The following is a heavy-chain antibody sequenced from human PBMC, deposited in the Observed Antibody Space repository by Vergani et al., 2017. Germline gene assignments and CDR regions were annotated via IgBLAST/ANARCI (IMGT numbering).Heavy chain of an antibody. V-gene: IGHV1-69*01. CDR1: GGTFSSYA. J-gene: IGHJ2*01. D-gene: IGHD2-21*02. CDR3: AGDSEGGVVTAHGCFDL. CDR2: IIPIVGTA. Sequence: QVQLVQSGAEVMKPGSSVKVSCKASGGTFSSYAISWVRQAPGQGLEWMGGIIPIVGTANYAQKFQGRVTITADESTSTAYMELSSLRSEDTAVYYWAGDSEGGVVTAHGCFDLWGRGTLVTVSS.